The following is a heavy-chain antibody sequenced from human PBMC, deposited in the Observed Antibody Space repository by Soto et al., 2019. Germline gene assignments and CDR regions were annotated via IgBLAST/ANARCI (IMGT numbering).Heavy chain of an antibody. CDR3: AKDSRQQLVPFDY. D-gene: IGHD6-13*01. CDR1: GFTFSSYA. V-gene: IGHV3-23*01. J-gene: IGHJ4*02. CDR2: ISGSGGST. Sequence: EVQLLESGGGLVQPGGSLRLSCAASGFTFSSYAMSWVRQAPGKGLEWVSAISGSGGSTYYADSVKGRFTISRDNSKNTLYLQINSLRAEDTAVYYCAKDSRQQLVPFDYWGQGTLVTVSS.